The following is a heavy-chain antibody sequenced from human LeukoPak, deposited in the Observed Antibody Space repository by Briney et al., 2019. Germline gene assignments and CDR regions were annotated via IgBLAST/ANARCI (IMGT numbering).Heavy chain of an antibody. Sequence: GASVTVSCKASGGTFSSYAISWVRQAPGQGPEWMGMIYPRDGSTSYAQKFQGRVTVTRDTSTSTVHMELSGLRSEDTAVYYCARDQEGFDYWGQGTLVTVSS. CDR3: ARDQEGFDY. CDR2: IYPRDGST. V-gene: IGHV1-46*01. J-gene: IGHJ4*02. CDR1: GGTFSSYA.